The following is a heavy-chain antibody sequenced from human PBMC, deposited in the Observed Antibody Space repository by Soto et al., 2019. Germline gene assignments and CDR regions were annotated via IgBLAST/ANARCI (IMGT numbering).Heavy chain of an antibody. Sequence: SVKVSCKASGGTFSSYAISWVRQAPGQGLEWMGGIIPIFGTANYAQKFQGRVTITADESTSTAYMELSSLRSEDTAVYYCARDTTWEVISLDYYGMDVWGQGTTVTVSS. V-gene: IGHV1-69*13. CDR1: GGTFSSYA. D-gene: IGHD2-2*01. J-gene: IGHJ6*02. CDR3: ARDTTWEVISLDYYGMDV. CDR2: IIPIFGTA.